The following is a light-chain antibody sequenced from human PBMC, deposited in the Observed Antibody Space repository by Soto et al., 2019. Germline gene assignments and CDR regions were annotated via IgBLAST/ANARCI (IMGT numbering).Light chain of an antibody. Sequence: QSALTQPASLSGSPGQSITISCTGTSSDIGVYDFVSWYQHHPGKAPRLIIYEVVQRPSGVPDRFSGSKSGNTASLTVSGLQAADEADYFCKSYAGSNTYVFGSGTKLTVL. V-gene: IGLV2-8*01. CDR3: KSYAGSNTYV. J-gene: IGLJ1*01. CDR1: SSDIGVYDF. CDR2: EVV.